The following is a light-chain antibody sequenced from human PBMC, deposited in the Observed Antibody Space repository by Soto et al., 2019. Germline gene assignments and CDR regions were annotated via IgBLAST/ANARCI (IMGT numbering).Light chain of an antibody. J-gene: IGLJ2*01. Sequence: QSVLTQPPSVSGAPGQRVTISCTGSSSNIGTPYDVHWYQQLPGTAPKLLIYGNNNRPSGVPDRFSGSKSRTSASLAITGLQAEDQADYYCQSYDSSLSGYVILGGGTKLTVL. CDR3: QSYDSSLSGYVI. CDR1: SSNIGTPYD. CDR2: GNN. V-gene: IGLV1-40*01.